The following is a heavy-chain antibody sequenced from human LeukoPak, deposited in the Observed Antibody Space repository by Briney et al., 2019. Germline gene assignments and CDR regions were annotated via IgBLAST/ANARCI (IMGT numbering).Heavy chain of an antibody. J-gene: IGHJ4*02. D-gene: IGHD6-19*01. CDR3: ARQVVAVAGTGYFDY. Sequence: PSETLSLTCTVSGGSISSYYWGWIRQPPGKGQEWIGSIYYSGSTYYNASLKSRGTISVDTSKNQFSLKLNSVTAADTAVYFCARQVVAVAGTGYFDYWGQGTLVTVSS. CDR2: IYYSGST. V-gene: IGHV4-39*01. CDR1: GGSISSYY.